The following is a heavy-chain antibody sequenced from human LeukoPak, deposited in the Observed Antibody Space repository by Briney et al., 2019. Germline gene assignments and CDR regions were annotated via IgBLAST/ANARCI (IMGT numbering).Heavy chain of an antibody. CDR1: GGSISSYY. CDR3: ARGPRVPNAFDI. J-gene: IGHJ3*02. D-gene: IGHD1-1*01. V-gene: IGHV4-59*08. Sequence: QTSETLSLTCTVSGGSISSYYWSWIRQPPGKGLEWIGYIYYSGSTNYNPSLKSRVTISVDTSKNQFSLKLSSVTAADTAVYYCARGPRVPNAFDIWGQGTMVTVSS. CDR2: IYYSGST.